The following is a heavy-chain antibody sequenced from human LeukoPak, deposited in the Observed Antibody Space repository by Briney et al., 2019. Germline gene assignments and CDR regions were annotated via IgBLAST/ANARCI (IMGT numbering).Heavy chain of an antibody. V-gene: IGHV3-21*01. CDR1: GFTFSSYS. J-gene: IGHJ6*03. D-gene: IGHD4-17*01. CDR2: ISSSSSYI. CDR3: ARYRRGYYYMDV. Sequence: GGSLRLSCAASGFTFSSYSMNWVRQAPGKGLEWVSSISSSSSYIYYADSVKGRFTISRDNAKNSLYLQMNSLRAEDTAGYYCARYRRGYYYMDVWGKGTTVTVSS.